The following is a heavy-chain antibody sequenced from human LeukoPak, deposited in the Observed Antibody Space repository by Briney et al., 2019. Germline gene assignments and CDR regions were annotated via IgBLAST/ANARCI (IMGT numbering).Heavy chain of an antibody. V-gene: IGHV4-39*01. CDR2: IYYSGST. Sequence: PSETLPLTCSVSGRSLSCRRYYWGWIRQPPGKGLEWIGSIYYSGSTYYNPSLKRRVTISVDTSKNQFSLKLSSVTAADEAAYYCSRLGERSSSWAYFDYWGQGTLVTVSS. D-gene: IGHD6-13*01. CDR1: GRSLSCRRYY. CDR3: SRLGERSSSWAYFDY. J-gene: IGHJ4*02.